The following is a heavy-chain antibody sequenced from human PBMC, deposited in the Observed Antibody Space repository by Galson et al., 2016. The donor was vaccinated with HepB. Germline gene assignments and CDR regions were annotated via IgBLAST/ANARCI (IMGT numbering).Heavy chain of an antibody. CDR2: IFYGGNT. Sequence: TLSLTCTVSGGSINSGGYYWSWIRQHPGKGLEWIGNIFYGGNTYYNPSLKSRVTISIDTSKNQFSLKLSSVNAADTAVYYCARVAVITTGVYFFDYWGPGTLVTVSS. CDR3: ARVAVITTGVYFFDY. J-gene: IGHJ4*02. CDR1: GGSINSGGYY. D-gene: IGHD6-19*01. V-gene: IGHV4-31*03.